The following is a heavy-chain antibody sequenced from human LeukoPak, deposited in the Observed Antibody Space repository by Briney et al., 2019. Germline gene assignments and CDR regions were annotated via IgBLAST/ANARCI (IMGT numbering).Heavy chain of an antibody. J-gene: IGHJ6*03. V-gene: IGHV1-18*01. CDR3: ARGLSSSHPDGYYYYYYMDV. CDR2: ISAYNGNT. Sequence: ASVKVSCKASGYTFTSYGISWVRQPPGQGREWMGWISAYNGNTNYAQKVQGRVTMTTDTSTSTAHMEMRSLRSDDTAVHYCARGLSSSHPDGYYYYYYMDVWGTGTTVTVSS. CDR1: GYTFTSYG. D-gene: IGHD5-24*01.